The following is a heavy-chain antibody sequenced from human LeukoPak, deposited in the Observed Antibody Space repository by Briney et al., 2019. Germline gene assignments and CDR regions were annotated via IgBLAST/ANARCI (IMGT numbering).Heavy chain of an antibody. Sequence: ASVKVSCKASGYTFTGYYMHWVRQAPGQGLEWMGWINPNSGGTNYAQKFQGRVTMTRDTSISTAYMELSRLRSDDTAVYYCAREGVGATGGANWFDPWGQGTLVTVSS. J-gene: IGHJ5*02. V-gene: IGHV1-2*02. D-gene: IGHD1-26*01. CDR3: AREGVGATGGANWFDP. CDR2: INPNSGGT. CDR1: GYTFTGYY.